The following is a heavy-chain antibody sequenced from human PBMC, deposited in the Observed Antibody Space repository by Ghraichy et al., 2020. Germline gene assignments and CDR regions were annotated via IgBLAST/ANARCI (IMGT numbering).Heavy chain of an antibody. CDR3: VKIGVISLWYFDL. CDR2: ISSSGGVT. Sequence: GGSLRLSCAASGFSFSTTGMSWVRQAPGRGPEWVSAISSSGGVTYYGDSVRGRFTVFRDNSQNTLYLQMNSLTVEDTAVFYCVKIGVISLWYFDLWGRGTLVRVSS. CDR1: GFSFSTTG. J-gene: IGHJ2*01. D-gene: IGHD3-10*01. V-gene: IGHV3-23*01.